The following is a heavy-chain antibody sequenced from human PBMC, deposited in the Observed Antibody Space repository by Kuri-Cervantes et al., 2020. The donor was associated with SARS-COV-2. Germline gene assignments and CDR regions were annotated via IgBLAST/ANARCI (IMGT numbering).Heavy chain of an antibody. V-gene: IGHV4-39*02. D-gene: IGHD4-17*01. CDR1: GGSISSSSYY. Sequence: ESLKISCTVSGGSISSSSYYWGWIRQPPGKGLEWIGSIYYSGSTYYNPSLKSRVTISVDTSKNDFFLRLTSVTAADTAVYYCARAAHHMTTVTRGAFDIWGQGTMVTVSS. CDR2: IYYSGST. J-gene: IGHJ3*02. CDR3: ARAAHHMTTVTRGAFDI.